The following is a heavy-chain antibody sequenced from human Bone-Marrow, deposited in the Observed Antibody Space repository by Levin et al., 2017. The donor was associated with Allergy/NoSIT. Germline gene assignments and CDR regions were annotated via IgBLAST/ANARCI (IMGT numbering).Heavy chain of an antibody. V-gene: IGHV1-8*01. CDR3: ARGELGSGYLFDY. CDR2: MYPNSDNA. Sequence: ASVKVSCKTSGYTFTSFDINWVRQATGQGLEWMGWMYPNSDNAGYAHKFQGRVTMTRNTSISTASMELSSLRSEDTAIYYCARGELGSGYLFDYWGQGTLVTVTS. CDR1: GYTFTSFD. D-gene: IGHD5-12*01. J-gene: IGHJ4*02.